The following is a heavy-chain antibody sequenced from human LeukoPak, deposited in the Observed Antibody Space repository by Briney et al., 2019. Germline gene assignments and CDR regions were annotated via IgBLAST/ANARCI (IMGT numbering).Heavy chain of an antibody. V-gene: IGHV4-59*01. CDR2: IYYSGST. CDR3: ARVRVDIAAFDY. Sequence: SETLSLTCTVSGGSISSYYWSWIRQPPGKGLEWIGYIYYSGSTNYNPSLKSRVTISVDTSKNQFSLKLSSVTAADTAVYYCARVRVDIAAFDYWGQGTLVTVSS. J-gene: IGHJ4*02. CDR1: GGSISSYY. D-gene: IGHD5-12*01.